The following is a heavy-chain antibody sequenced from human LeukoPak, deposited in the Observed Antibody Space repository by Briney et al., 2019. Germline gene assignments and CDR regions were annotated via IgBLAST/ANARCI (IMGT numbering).Heavy chain of an antibody. CDR2: ISSSSSYI. V-gene: IGHV3-21*01. J-gene: IGHJ4*02. D-gene: IGHD4-11*01. CDR3: AREMTTVTTDY. Sequence: GGSLRLACAASGFTFSSYSMNWVRQAPGKGLEWVSSISSSSSYIYYADSVKGRFTISRDNAKNSLYLQMNSLRAEDTAVYYCAREMTTVTTDYWGQGTLVTVSS. CDR1: GFTFSSYS.